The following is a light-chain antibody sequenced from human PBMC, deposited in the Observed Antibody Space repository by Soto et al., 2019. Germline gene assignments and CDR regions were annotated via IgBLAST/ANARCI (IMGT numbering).Light chain of an antibody. Sequence: QSALTQPASVSGSPGQSITISCTGTSSDVGRYNYVSWYQQYPGKAPKLMIYDVSNRPSGVFNRFSGSKSGNTASLTISGLQAEEEADYYCSSYTTSTTLVFGGGTKLTVL. J-gene: IGLJ3*02. CDR1: SSDVGRYNY. CDR2: DVS. CDR3: SSYTTSTTLV. V-gene: IGLV2-14*03.